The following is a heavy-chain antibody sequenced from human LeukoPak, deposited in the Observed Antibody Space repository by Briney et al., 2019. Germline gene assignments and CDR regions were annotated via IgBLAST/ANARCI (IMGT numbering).Heavy chain of an antibody. J-gene: IGHJ4*02. Sequence: GSLRLSCAASEFSVSHNYMSWVRQAPGKGLEWVANIKQDGSKKSYVDSVKGRFTISRDNAKNSLYLQMNSLRAEDTAIYYCTRVGYIDEGIDYWGQGTLVTVSS. V-gene: IGHV3-7*04. D-gene: IGHD5-24*01. CDR2: IKQDGSKK. CDR3: TRVGYIDEGIDY. CDR1: EFSVSHNY.